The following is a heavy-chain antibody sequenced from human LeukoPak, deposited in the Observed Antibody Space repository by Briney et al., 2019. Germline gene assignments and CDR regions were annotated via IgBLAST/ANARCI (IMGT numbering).Heavy chain of an antibody. CDR2: ISAYNGNT. V-gene: IGHV1-18*01. D-gene: IGHD3-3*01. CDR1: GYTFTSYG. CDR3: ARGYYDFWSGYSSLDYYYYMDV. Sequence: ASVKVSCKASGYTFTSYGISWVRQAPGQGLEWMGWISAYNGNTNYAQKLQGRVTRTTDTSTSTAYMELRSLRSDDTAVYYCARGYYDFWSGYSSLDYYYYMDVWGKGTTVTVSS. J-gene: IGHJ6*03.